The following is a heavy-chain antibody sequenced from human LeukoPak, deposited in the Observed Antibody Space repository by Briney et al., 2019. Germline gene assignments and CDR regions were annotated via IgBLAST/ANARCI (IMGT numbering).Heavy chain of an antibody. CDR3: ARMTTVVTPWDAFDI. CDR2: INPDSGGT. Sequence: ASVKVSCKASGYTFTAYFMHWVRQAPGQGLEWMGWINPDSGGTNYAQKFQGRITMTRDTSISTAYMELSGLRSEDTAVYYCARMTTVVTPWDAFDIWGQGTMVTVSS. CDR1: GYTFTAYF. J-gene: IGHJ3*02. D-gene: IGHD4-23*01. V-gene: IGHV1-2*02.